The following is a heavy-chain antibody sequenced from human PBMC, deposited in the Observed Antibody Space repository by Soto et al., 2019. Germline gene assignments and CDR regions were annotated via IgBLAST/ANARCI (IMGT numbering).Heavy chain of an antibody. CDR1: GFTFSSYG. J-gene: IGHJ4*02. D-gene: IGHD5-12*01. CDR2: ISYDGSNK. V-gene: IGHV3-30*18. CDR3: AKDEVDDGYNSFNY. Sequence: QVQLVESGGGVVQPGRSLRLSCAASGFTFSSYGMHWVRQAPGKGLEWVAVISYDGSNKYYADSVKGRFTISRDNSKNTLYLQMNSLRAEDTAVYYCAKDEVDDGYNSFNYWGQGTLITVSS.